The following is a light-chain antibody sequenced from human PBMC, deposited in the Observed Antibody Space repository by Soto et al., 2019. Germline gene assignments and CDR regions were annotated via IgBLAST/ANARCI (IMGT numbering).Light chain of an antibody. J-gene: IGKJ1*01. V-gene: IGKV3-20*01. Sequence: EIVLTQSPVTQSLSPGDRATLSCRASQSVNSNSLAWYQQRPGQAPRILIYGASSRATAIPDRFSGSGSGTDFTLTISRLEPEDFAVYYCQQYDISSPTFGQGTRVEIK. CDR2: GAS. CDR1: QSVNSNS. CDR3: QQYDISSPT.